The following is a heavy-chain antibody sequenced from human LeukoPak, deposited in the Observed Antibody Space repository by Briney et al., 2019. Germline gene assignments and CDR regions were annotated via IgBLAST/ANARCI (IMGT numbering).Heavy chain of an antibody. D-gene: IGHD2-2*01. J-gene: IGHJ4*02. CDR2: INHSEST. CDR3: ARGRGYCSSTSCYDFDY. CDR1: GGSFSNYD. V-gene: IGHV4-34*01. Sequence: PSETLSLTCAVSGGSFSNYDWSWIRQPPGKGLEWIGEINHSESTNYNPSLKSRVTISVDTSKNQFSLKLSSVTAADTAVYYCARGRGYCSSTSCYDFDYWGQGTLVTVSS.